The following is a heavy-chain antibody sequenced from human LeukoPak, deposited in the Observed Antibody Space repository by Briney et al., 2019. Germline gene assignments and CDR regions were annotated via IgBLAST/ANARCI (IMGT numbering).Heavy chain of an antibody. V-gene: IGHV3-53*01. J-gene: IGHJ6*02. CDR2: ISRGGDT. CDR3: ARFYCTGDSDSCYAMDV. D-gene: IGHD2-8*02. CDR1: RFTVSSNY. Sequence: GGSLRLSCAASRFTVSSNYFIWVRQAPGKGLEWVSVISRGGDTYYADSVKGRFTISRDNSKNSLYLQMNNLRVEDTAVYYRARFYCTGDSDSCYAMDVWGQGTTVTVSS.